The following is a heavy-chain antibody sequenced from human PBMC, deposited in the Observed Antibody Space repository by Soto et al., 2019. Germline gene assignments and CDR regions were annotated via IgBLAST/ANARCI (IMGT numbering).Heavy chain of an antibody. V-gene: IGHV4-30-4*01. CDR3: ARHPGYCSGSNCYGYYTMDV. D-gene: IGHD2-2*01. CDR1: GDSISSNNNY. CDR2: ISYSGTT. Sequence: SETLSLTCTVSGDSISSNNNYWSWIRQPPGEGLEWIGFISYSGTTSYSPSLKSRVAISLDTSKNQFSLELSSVTAADTAVYSCARHPGYCSGSNCYGYYTMDVWGQGTTVTVSS. J-gene: IGHJ6*02.